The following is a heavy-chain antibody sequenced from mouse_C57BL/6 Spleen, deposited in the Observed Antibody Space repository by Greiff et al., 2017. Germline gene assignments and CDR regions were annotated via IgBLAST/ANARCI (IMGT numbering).Heavy chain of an antibody. Sequence: QVQLKESGPELVKPGASVKISCKASGYAFSSSWMNWVKQRPGKGLEWIGRIYPGDGDTNYNGKFKGKATLTADKSSSTAYMQLSSLTSEDSAVYFCANCLYYDYSYYYAMDYWGQGTSVTVSS. CDR3: ANCLYYDYSYYYAMDY. CDR2: IYPGDGDT. V-gene: IGHV1-82*01. CDR1: GYAFSSSW. D-gene: IGHD2-4*01. J-gene: IGHJ4*01.